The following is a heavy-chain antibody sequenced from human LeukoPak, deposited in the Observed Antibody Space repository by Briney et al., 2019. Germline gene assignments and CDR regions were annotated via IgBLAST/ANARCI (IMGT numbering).Heavy chain of an antibody. CDR3: ARQRFTVTSPFDP. D-gene: IGHD4-11*01. CDR1: GYTLTELS. V-gene: IGHV1-24*01. Sequence: GASVKVSCKVSGYTLTELSMHWVRQAPGKGLEWMGGFDPEDGETIYAQKFQGRVTMTRDTSISTAYMELSRLRSDDTAVYYCARQRFTVTSPFDPWGQGTLVTVSS. CDR2: FDPEDGET. J-gene: IGHJ5*02.